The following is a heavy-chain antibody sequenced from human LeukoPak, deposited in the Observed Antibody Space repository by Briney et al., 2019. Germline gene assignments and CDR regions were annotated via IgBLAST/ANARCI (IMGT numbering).Heavy chain of an antibody. D-gene: IGHD3-10*01. CDR1: GGSFSGYY. Sequence: SEALSLTCAVYGGSFSGYYWSWIRQPPGKGLEWIGEINHSGSTNYNPSLKSRVTISVDTSKNQFSLKLSSVTAADTAVYYCASDAMVRGVIMTTWGQGTLVTVSS. CDR3: ASDAMVRGVIMTT. V-gene: IGHV4-34*01. J-gene: IGHJ5*02. CDR2: INHSGST.